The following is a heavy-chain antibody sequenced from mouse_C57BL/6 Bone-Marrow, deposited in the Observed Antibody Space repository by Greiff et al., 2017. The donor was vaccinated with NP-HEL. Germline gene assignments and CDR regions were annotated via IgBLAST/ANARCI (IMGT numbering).Heavy chain of an antibody. CDR1: GYTFTSYT. CDR3: ARARVYSNPWYFDV. D-gene: IGHD2-5*01. CDR2: INPSSGYT. Sequence: VQLQQSGAELARPGASVKMSCKASGYTFTSYTMHWVKQRPGQGLEWIGYINPSSGYTKYNEKFKDKATLTADKSSSTAYMQLSSLTSEDSAVYYCARARVYSNPWYFDVWGTGTTVTVSS. V-gene: IGHV1-4*01. J-gene: IGHJ1*03.